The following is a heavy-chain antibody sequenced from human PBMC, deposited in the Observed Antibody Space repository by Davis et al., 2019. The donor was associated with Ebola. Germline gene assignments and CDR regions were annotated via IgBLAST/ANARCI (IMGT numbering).Heavy chain of an antibody. J-gene: IGHJ5*02. CDR3: ARDLGFNWFDP. CDR2: IYSGGNT. Sequence: PGGPLRPPFAALGSPVSTNYMSWAAQAQGKGLGWVPVIYSGGNTYYADSVKGRFTISRDKSKNTLYLQMNTLRAEDTAVYYCARDLGFNWFDPWGQETLVTVSS. CDR1: GSPVSTNY. V-gene: IGHV3-66*01.